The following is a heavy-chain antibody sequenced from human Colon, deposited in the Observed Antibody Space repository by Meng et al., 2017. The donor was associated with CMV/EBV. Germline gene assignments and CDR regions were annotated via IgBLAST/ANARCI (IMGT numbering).Heavy chain of an antibody. J-gene: IGHJ4*02. D-gene: IGHD6-13*01. CDR2: IYTSGST. V-gene: IGHV4-4*07. Sequence: ESLKISCTVSGGSISSYYWSWIRQPAGKGLEWIGRIYTSGSTNYNPSLKSRVTMSVDTSKNQFSLKLSSVTAADTAVYCCAREEVAAAGRSLDYWGQGTLVTVSS. CDR3: AREEVAAAGRSLDY. CDR1: GGSISSYY.